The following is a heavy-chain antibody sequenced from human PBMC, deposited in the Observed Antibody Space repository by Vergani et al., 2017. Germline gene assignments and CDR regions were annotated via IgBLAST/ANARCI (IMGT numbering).Heavy chain of an antibody. J-gene: IGHJ6*02. CDR1: GFTFSSYS. D-gene: IGHD5-24*01. CDR3: ARSGDGYNRREVENYYYYGMDV. V-gene: IGHV3-21*01. Sequence: EVQLVESGGGLVKPGGSLRLSCAASGFTFSSYSMNWVRQAPGKGLEWVSSISSSSSYIYYADTVKGRFTISRDNAKNSLYLQMNSLRAEDTAVYYCARSGDGYNRREVENYYYYGMDVWGQGTTVTVSS. CDR2: ISSSSSYI.